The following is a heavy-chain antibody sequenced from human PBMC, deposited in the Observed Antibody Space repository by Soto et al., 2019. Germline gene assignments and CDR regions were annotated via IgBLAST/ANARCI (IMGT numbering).Heavy chain of an antibody. J-gene: IGHJ6*02. CDR2: INPSGTTT. CDR3: AKPQIARHYYCGVEV. Sequence: QVQLVQSGAEVKKPGASVKVSCKASGYTFTSFYMHWVRQAPGQGLEWMGIINPSGTTTDYAQKFEGRATMTRDTSTSTYYMELSSLTSEDTAGYYCAKPQIARHYYCGVEVWGQGTAVTVSS. V-gene: IGHV1-46*01. CDR1: GYTFTSFY.